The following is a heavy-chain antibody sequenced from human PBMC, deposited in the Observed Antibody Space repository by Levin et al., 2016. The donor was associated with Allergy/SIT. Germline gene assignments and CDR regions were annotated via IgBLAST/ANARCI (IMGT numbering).Heavy chain of an antibody. CDR1: GFTFSSYS. V-gene: IGHV3-48*04. Sequence: GESLKISCTASGFTFSSYSMNWVRQAPGKGLEWISYISSSSSRIYYADSVKSRFTISRDNARNSLYLQMNSLRAEDTAVYYCAKYNWNAHFDYWGQGALVTVSS. J-gene: IGHJ4*02. CDR2: ISSSSSRI. CDR3: AKYNWNAHFDY. D-gene: IGHD1-20*01.